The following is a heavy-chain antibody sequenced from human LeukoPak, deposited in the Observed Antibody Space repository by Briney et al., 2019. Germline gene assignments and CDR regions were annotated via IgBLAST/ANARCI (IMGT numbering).Heavy chain of an antibody. V-gene: IGHV4-30-4*01. CDR3: ARGGRWLQLDY. CDR2: IYYSGST. CDR1: GGSISSGDYY. J-gene: IGHJ4*02. D-gene: IGHD5-24*01. Sequence: SETLSLTCTVSGGSISSGDYYWSWIRQPPGKGLEWIGYIYYSGSTYYNPSLKSRVTISVDTSKNQFSLKLSSVTAADTAVYYCARGGRWLQLDYWGQGTLVTVSS.